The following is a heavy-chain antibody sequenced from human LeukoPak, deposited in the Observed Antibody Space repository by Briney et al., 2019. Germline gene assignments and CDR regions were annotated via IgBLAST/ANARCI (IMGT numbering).Heavy chain of an antibody. J-gene: IGHJ4*02. CDR2: MNPNSYNT. CDR3: ARSPHRYYFDY. Sequence: EASVKVSCKASGYTFTSYDINWVRQATGQGLEWMGWMNPNSYNTGYAQKFQGRLTMTRNTSISTAYMELSSLRSEDTAVYYCARSPHRYYFDYWGQETLVTVSS. V-gene: IGHV1-8*01. CDR1: GYTFTSYD.